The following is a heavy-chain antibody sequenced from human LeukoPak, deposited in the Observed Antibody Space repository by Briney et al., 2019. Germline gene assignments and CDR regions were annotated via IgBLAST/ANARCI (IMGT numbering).Heavy chain of an antibody. CDR2: ITSNGRTK. Sequence: GGALRLSRADSVFTFSGYEMNWVRQAPREGLEWVSYITSNGRTKYYADSVKGRFTISRDNAKNSLYLQMSSLRAEDTAVYYCARDAQWLPDYWGQGTLVTVSS. V-gene: IGHV3-48*03. D-gene: IGHD3-22*01. CDR1: VFTFSGYE. CDR3: ARDAQWLPDY. J-gene: IGHJ4*02.